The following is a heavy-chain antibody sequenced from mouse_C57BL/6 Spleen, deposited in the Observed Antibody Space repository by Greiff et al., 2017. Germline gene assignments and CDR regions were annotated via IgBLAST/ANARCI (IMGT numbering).Heavy chain of an antibody. Sequence: QVQLQQPGAELVKPGASVKLSCKASGYTFTSYWMHWVKQRPGQGLEWIGMIHPNSGSTNYNEKFKSKATLTVDKSSSTAYMQLSSLTSEDSAVYYCARLGDYDGYFEVWGTGTTVTVSS. CDR1: GYTFTSYW. CDR2: IHPNSGST. J-gene: IGHJ1*03. V-gene: IGHV1-64*01. D-gene: IGHD2-4*01. CDR3: ARLGDYDGYFEV.